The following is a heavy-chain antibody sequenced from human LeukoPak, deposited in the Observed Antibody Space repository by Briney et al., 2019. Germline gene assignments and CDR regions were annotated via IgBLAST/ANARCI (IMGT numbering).Heavy chain of an antibody. J-gene: IGHJ5*02. D-gene: IGHD5-12*01. CDR1: GGSVSSGSYY. CDR2: IYYSGST. Sequence: SETLSLTCTVSGGSVSSGSYYWSWIRQPPGKGLEWIGYIYYSGSTNYNPSLKSRVTISVDTSKNQFSLKLSSVTAADTAVYYCVSGYDSLNNWFDPWGQGTLVTVSS. CDR3: VSGYDSLNNWFDP. V-gene: IGHV4-61*01.